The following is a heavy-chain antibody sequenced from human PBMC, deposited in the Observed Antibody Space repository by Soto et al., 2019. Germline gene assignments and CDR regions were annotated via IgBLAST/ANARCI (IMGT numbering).Heavy chain of an antibody. Sequence: SETLSLTCTVSGGSISSSSYFWGWIRQPPGKGLEWIGNIHYRGSTYYNASLKSRVTISVDTSKNHFSLKLSSVTAADSAVYSCARGLGYYFDSWGKGMLVTVSS. CDR1: GGSISSSSYF. CDR3: ARGLGYYFDS. D-gene: IGHD5-12*01. V-gene: IGHV4-39*01. CDR2: IHYRGST. J-gene: IGHJ4*02.